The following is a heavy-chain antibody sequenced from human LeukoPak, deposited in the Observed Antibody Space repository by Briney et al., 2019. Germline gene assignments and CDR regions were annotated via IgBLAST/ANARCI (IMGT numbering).Heavy chain of an antibody. V-gene: IGHV4-61*02. CDR1: GGSISSGSYH. CDR2: IYASGST. J-gene: IGHJ4*02. D-gene: IGHD1-26*01. Sequence: SETLSLTCTVSGGSISSGSYHWSWIRQPAGKGLEWIGRIYASGSTNYNPSLKSRVTISVDTSKNQFSLKLSSVTAADTAVYYCARDLSGSYPHYYFDYWGQGTLVTVSS. CDR3: ARDLSGSYPHYYFDY.